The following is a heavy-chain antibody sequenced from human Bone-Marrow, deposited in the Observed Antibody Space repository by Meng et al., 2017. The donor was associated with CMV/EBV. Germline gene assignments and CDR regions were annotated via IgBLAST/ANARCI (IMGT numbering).Heavy chain of an antibody. CDR1: GGSISSYY. Sequence: SETLSLICTVSGGSISSYYWSWIRQPPGKGLEWIGYIYYSGSTNYNPSLKSRVTISVDTSKNQFSLKLSSVTAADTAVYYCARADDYDSSGYHPDAFDIWGQGTMVTVSS. J-gene: IGHJ3*02. V-gene: IGHV4-59*12. CDR3: ARADDYDSSGYHPDAFDI. CDR2: IYYSGST. D-gene: IGHD3-22*01.